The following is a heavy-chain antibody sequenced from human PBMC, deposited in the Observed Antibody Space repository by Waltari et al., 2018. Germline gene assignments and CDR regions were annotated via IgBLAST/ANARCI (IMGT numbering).Heavy chain of an antibody. CDR3: AAYIGASVGTAAFDV. Sequence: QVQLQESGPGLVKPSETLSLTCSVSGASLTTPKFHWGWIRQPPGQALEWIGTISHSGATYTFPSLQSRVTLSRDTSKNQFSLTLGSVTASDTAVYYCAAYIGASVGTAAFDVWGQGTMVTVSS. J-gene: IGHJ3*01. V-gene: IGHV4-39*01. D-gene: IGHD5-12*01. CDR2: ISHSGAT. CDR1: GASLTTPKFH.